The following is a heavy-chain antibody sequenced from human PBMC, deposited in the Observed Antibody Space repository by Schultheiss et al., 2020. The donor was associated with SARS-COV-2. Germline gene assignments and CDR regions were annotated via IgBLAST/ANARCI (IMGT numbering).Heavy chain of an antibody. Sequence: GESLKISCAASGFTFSSYGMHWVRQAPGKGLEWVAVISYDGNKYYADSVKGRFTVSRDNSKNTLYLQMNSLRAEDTAVYYCARHDYGDYPGVVKYWGQGTLVTVSS. D-gene: IGHD4-17*01. V-gene: IGHV3-30*03. CDR1: GFTFSSYG. CDR2: ISYDGNK. J-gene: IGHJ4*02. CDR3: ARHDYGDYPGVVKY.